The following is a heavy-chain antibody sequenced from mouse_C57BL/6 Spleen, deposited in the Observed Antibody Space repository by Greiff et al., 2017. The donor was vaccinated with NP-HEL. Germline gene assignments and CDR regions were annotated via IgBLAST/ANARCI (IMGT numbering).Heavy chain of an antibody. V-gene: IGHV1-62-2*01. Sequence: QVHVKQSGAELVKPGASVKLSCKASGYTFTEYTIHWVKQRSGQGLEWIGWFYPGSGSIKYNEKFQDKATLPADKSSSTVYMELSRLTSEDSAVYFWARHEGGGLLRAENFDYWGQGTTLTVSS. CDR2: FYPGSGSI. D-gene: IGHD1-1*01. J-gene: IGHJ2*01. CDR1: GYTFTEYT. CDR3: ARHEGGGLLRAENFDY.